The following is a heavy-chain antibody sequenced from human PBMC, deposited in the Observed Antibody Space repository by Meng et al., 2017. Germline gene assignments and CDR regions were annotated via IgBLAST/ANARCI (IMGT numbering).Heavy chain of an antibody. Sequence: EQLRESGSGLVKPSGTLWLACGVSGGSISSVDWWSWVREPPGKWLEWIGEIYHGGNTNYNASRKSRVTISIDKSKNQSSLKLSSVTAAVTAVYYCASWIYSCGWQWGQGTLVTVSS. V-gene: IGHV4-4*02. CDR2: IYHGGNT. D-gene: IGHD6-19*01. CDR1: GGSISSVDW. CDR3: ASWIYSCGWQ. J-gene: IGHJ4*02.